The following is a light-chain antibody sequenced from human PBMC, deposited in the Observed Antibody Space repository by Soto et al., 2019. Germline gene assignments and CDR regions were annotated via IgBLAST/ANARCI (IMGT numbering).Light chain of an antibody. J-gene: IGKJ3*01. CDR3: QQSYRTPFT. CDR1: QSISSY. Sequence: DIQMTQSPSSLSASVGDRVTITCRASQSISSYLNWYKQKPGKAPKLLIYAASSLQSGVPSRFSGSGSGTDFTLTISSLQPEDFATYYCQQSYRTPFTFGPGTKVDIK. V-gene: IGKV1-39*01. CDR2: AAS.